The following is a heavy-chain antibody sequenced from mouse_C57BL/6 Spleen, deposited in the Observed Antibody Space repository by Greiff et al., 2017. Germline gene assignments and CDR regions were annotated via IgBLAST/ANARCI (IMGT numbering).Heavy chain of an antibody. D-gene: IGHD1-1*01. V-gene: IGHV5-12*01. Sequence: EVQLVESGGGLVQPGGSLKLSCAASGFTFSDYYMYWVRQTPEKRLEWVAYISNGGGSTYYPDTVKGRFTISRDNAKNTLYLQMSRLKSEDTAMYYCARQYYYGSSFFDYWGQGTTLTVSS. CDR3: ARQYYYGSSFFDY. CDR1: GFTFSDYY. J-gene: IGHJ2*01. CDR2: ISNGGGST.